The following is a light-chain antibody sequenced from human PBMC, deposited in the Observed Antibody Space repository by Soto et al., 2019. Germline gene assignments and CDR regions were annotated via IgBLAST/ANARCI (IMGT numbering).Light chain of an antibody. CDR3: QQYNPYSPWT. J-gene: IGKJ1*01. CDR2: NAS. Sequence: DIQMTQSPPTLSASVGDRVTISCRASQSITGWLAWFQQKPGQAPKLLISNASKLESGVPSRFSGSGSGTDFTLTISGLQPDDFATYYCQQYNPYSPWTVGQGTKGEIK. CDR1: QSITGW. V-gene: IGKV1-5*03.